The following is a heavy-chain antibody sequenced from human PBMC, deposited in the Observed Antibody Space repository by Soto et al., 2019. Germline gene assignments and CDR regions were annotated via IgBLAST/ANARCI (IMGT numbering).Heavy chain of an antibody. CDR3: AKGAIFGVVIIRSLFDY. CDR2: ISGSGGST. J-gene: IGHJ4*02. D-gene: IGHD3-3*01. Sequence: PGGSLRLSCAASGFTFSSYAMSWVRQAPGKGLEWVSAISGSGGSTYDADSVKGRFTISRDNSKNTLYLQMNSLRAEDTAVYYCAKGAIFGVVIIRSLFDYWGQGTLVTVSS. V-gene: IGHV3-23*01. CDR1: GFTFSSYA.